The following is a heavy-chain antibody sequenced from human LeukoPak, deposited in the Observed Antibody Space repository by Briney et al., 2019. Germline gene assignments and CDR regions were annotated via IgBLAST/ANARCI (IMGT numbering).Heavy chain of an antibody. D-gene: IGHD2-2*01. CDR2: INPNDGDT. V-gene: IGHV1-2*02. J-gene: IGHJ4*02. Sequence: ASVKVSCKASGYTFTDYYMHWVRQAPGQGFDWMGWINPNDGDTYYAQKFQGRVTMTRDTSISTAHMDVSRLRSDDTAVYYCARANFLYCSSSTCLFDYWGQGTLVTVSS. CDR3: ARANFLYCSSSTCLFDY. CDR1: GYTFTDYY.